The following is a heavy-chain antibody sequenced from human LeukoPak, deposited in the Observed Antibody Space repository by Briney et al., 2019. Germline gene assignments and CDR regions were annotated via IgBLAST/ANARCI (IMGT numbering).Heavy chain of an antibody. D-gene: IGHD3-3*01. CDR3: ARGGYDFWSGYFDANNNWFDP. V-gene: IGHV3-21*01. Sequence: PGGSLRLSCAASGFTFSSYSMNWVRQAPGKGLEWVSSISSSSSYMYYADSVKGRFTISRDNAKNSLYLQMNGLRAEDTAVYYCARGGYDFWSGYFDANNNWFDPWGQGTLVTVSS. J-gene: IGHJ5*02. CDR1: GFTFSSYS. CDR2: ISSSSSYM.